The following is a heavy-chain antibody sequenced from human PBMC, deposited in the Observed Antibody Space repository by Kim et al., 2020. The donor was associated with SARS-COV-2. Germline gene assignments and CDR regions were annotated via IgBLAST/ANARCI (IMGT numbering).Heavy chain of an antibody. J-gene: IGHJ5*02. CDR1: GYTFTNFD. D-gene: IGHD3-10*01. CDR2: MNPNSGNT. CDR3: ARALGGSGRPRWFDP. Sequence: ASVKVSCKVSGYTFTNFDIHWVRQAPGQGLQWMGWMNPNSGNTAYAQKFQDRVSMSRDSSINTAFLELTSLRSEDTAVYFCARALGGSGRPRWFDPWCQG. V-gene: IGHV1-8*01.